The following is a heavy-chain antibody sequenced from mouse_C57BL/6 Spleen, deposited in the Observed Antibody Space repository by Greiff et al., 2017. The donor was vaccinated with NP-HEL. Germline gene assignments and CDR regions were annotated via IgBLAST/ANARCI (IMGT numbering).Heavy chain of an antibody. Sequence: VQLQQSGAELVKPGASVKISCKASGYAFSSYWMNWVKQRPGKGLEWIGQIYPGDGDTNYNGKFKGKATLTADKSSSTAYMQLSSLTSEDSAVYFCAREGGSSGLMDYWGQGTSVTVSS. CDR1: GYAFSSYW. CDR2: IYPGDGDT. CDR3: AREGGSSGLMDY. D-gene: IGHD3-2*02. J-gene: IGHJ4*01. V-gene: IGHV1-80*01.